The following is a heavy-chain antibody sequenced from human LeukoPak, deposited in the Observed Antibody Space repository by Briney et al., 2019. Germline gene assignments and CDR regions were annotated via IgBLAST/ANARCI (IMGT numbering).Heavy chain of an antibody. CDR1: GGSISISSYY. D-gene: IGHD1-26*01. J-gene: IGHJ4*02. V-gene: IGHV4-39*07. Sequence: PSETLSLTCTVSGGSISISSYYWGWIRQPPGRGLEWIGSIYYSGSTYYNPSLKSRVTISVDTSKNQFSLKLSSVTAADTAVYYCARVAVGAHAADYWGQGTLVTVSS. CDR2: IYYSGST. CDR3: ARVAVGAHAADY.